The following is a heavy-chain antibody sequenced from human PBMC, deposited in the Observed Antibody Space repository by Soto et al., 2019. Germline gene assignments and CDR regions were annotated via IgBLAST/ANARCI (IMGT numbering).Heavy chain of an antibody. Sequence: QVQLVQSGPEVKKPGASVKVSCKASAYTFTSYGITWVRQAPGQGLDWMGWISAYNGNTNYAQKFQGRVTMATDTSTSTAYMELRSLTSDDTAVYYCARDYGSGSYRFDPWGQGILVTVSS. CDR3: ARDYGSGSYRFDP. D-gene: IGHD3-10*01. CDR2: ISAYNGNT. V-gene: IGHV1-18*01. J-gene: IGHJ5*02. CDR1: AYTFTSYG.